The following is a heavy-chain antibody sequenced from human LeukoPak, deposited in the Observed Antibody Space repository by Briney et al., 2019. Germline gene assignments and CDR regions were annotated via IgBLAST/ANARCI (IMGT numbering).Heavy chain of an antibody. CDR2: INHSGST. CDR1: GGSISSSSYY. Sequence: SETLSLTCTVSGGSISSSSYYWSWIRQPPGKGLEWIGEINHSGSTNYNPSLKSRVTISVDTSKNQFSLKLSSVTAADTAVYYCARRIGGRGSPLFRIGGYYFDYWGQGTLVTVSS. V-gene: IGHV4-39*07. CDR3: ARRIGGRGSPLFRIGGYYFDY. J-gene: IGHJ4*02. D-gene: IGHD1-26*01.